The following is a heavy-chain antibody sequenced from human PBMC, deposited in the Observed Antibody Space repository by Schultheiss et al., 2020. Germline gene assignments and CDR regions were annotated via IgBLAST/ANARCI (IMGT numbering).Heavy chain of an antibody. CDR2: ISPYTGNT. CDR1: GYSFPSYG. V-gene: IGHV1-18*01. D-gene: IGHD3-10*01. Sequence: ASVKVSCKASGYSFPSYGLSWVRQAPGQGLEWVGWISPYTGNTNYAQKLQDRVTMTTDTSTSTAYMELRSLRSDDTAVYYCARNVRWVTMVRGGLDFWAQGTLVTVSS. J-gene: IGHJ4*02. CDR3: ARNVRWVTMVRGGLDF.